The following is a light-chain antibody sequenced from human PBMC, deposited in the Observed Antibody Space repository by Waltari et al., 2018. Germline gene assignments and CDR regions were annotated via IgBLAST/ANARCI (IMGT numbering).Light chain of an antibody. Sequence: QTVVTQEPSLTVSPGGTVTLTCASSTGDVTSGHYPYWFQQKPGQAPRALIYETSNKHSWTPARFSGSLLGGKAALTLAGAQAEDEADYYCLLSYSGSWVFGGGTKLTVL. J-gene: IGLJ3*02. CDR1: TGDVTSGHY. V-gene: IGLV7-46*01. CDR3: LLSYSGSWV. CDR2: ETS.